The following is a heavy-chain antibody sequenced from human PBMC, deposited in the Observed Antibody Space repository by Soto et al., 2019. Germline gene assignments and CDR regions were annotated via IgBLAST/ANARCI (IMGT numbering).Heavy chain of an antibody. V-gene: IGHV3-13*01. D-gene: IGHD1-26*01. CDR2: IGKAGDT. J-gene: IGHJ6*02. Sequence: EGQLLESGGRLVQPGGSLRLSCAASGFTFSNYDMHWVRQVTGKGLEWVADIGKAGDTYYLGSVKGRFTISRENAKNSLYLQMNSLRAEDTAIYYCVRDPSGHGMDVWGQGTTVTVSS. CDR3: VRDPSGHGMDV. CDR1: GFTFSNYD.